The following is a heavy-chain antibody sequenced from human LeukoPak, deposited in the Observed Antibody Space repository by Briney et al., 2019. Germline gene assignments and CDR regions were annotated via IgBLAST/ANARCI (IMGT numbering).Heavy chain of an antibody. J-gene: IGHJ4*02. CDR2: IIGSGGST. CDR1: GFTFSSYA. V-gene: IGHV3-23*01. Sequence: PGGSLRLSCAASGFTFSSYAMTWVRQAPGKGLEWVSSIIGSGGSTYYVDSVKGRFTISRDNSKNTVYLQMKSLRAEDTAVYYCAKASMVHKYYFDYWGQGTLVTVPS. CDR3: AKASMVHKYYFDY. D-gene: IGHD2/OR15-2a*01.